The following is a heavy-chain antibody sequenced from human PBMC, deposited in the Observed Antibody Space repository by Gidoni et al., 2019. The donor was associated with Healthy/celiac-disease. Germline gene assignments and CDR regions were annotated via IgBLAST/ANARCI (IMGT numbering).Heavy chain of an antibody. Sequence: EVQLLESGGGLVHPVGSLILSCAASGFTFSSYAMSWVRQAPGKGLEWVSAMSSSGGNTYYADSVKGRLTISRDNSKNTLYLQMNSLRAEDTAVYYCAKGLMIVAVSTSDYWGQGTLVTVSS. CDR2: MSSSGGNT. J-gene: IGHJ4*02. CDR3: AKGLMIVAVSTSDY. CDR1: GFTFSSYA. V-gene: IGHV3-23*01. D-gene: IGHD3-22*01.